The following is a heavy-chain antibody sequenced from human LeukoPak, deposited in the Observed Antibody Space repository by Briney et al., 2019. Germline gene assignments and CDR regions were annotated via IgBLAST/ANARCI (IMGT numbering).Heavy chain of an antibody. CDR3: ARGPDNYYDSSGSFDY. D-gene: IGHD3-22*01. J-gene: IGHJ4*02. V-gene: IGHV3-48*01. CDR1: GFTFSSYS. CDR2: ISSSSSTI. Sequence: GGSLRLSCAASGFTFSSYSMNWVRQAPGKGLEWVSYISSSSSTIYYADSVKGRFTISRGNAKNSLYLQMNSLRAEDTAVYYCARGPDNYYDSSGSFDYWGQGTLVTVSS.